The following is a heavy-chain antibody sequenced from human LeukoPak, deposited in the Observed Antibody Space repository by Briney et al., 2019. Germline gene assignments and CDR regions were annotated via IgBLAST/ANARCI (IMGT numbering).Heavy chain of an antibody. CDR3: ARDLHYYGSGP. Sequence: PGGSLRLSCAASGFTFRNYVIHWVRQAPGKGLDWVSGISATSSYMYYGDSVKGRFTVSRDNAKNSLYLQMESLRVEDTAVYYCARDLHYYGSGPWGQGTLVTVSS. V-gene: IGHV3-21*01. CDR1: GFTFRNYV. D-gene: IGHD3-10*01. J-gene: IGHJ5*02. CDR2: ISATSSYM.